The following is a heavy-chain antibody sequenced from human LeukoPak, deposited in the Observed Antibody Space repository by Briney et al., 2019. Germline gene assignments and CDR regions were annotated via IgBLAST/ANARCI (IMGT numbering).Heavy chain of an antibody. Sequence: SETLSLTCAVFGGSFSGYYWNWLRQPPGKGLEWIGQINPSRNTNYNPSLKSRVTISVDTSKKQFSLKLSSVTAADTAVYYCARRYDFWSGYPPPLDCWGQGTLVTVSS. D-gene: IGHD3-3*01. J-gene: IGHJ4*02. CDR3: ARRYDFWSGYPPPLDC. V-gene: IGHV4-34*01. CDR2: INPSRNT. CDR1: GGSFSGYY.